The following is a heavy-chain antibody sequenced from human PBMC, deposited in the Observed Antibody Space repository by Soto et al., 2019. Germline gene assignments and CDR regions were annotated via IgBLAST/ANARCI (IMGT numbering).Heavy chain of an antibody. CDR3: TRTIAVAGQLYYYYGMDV. CDR2: VRSKANSYAT. D-gene: IGHD6-19*01. Sequence: EVQLVESGGGLVQPGGSLKLSCAASGFTFSGSAMHWVRQASGKGLEWVGRVRSKANSYATAYVASGKGRFTISRDDSKNTAYLQMNSLKTEDTAVYYCTRTIAVAGQLYYYYGMDVWGQGTTVTVSS. J-gene: IGHJ6*02. V-gene: IGHV3-73*01. CDR1: GFTFSGSA.